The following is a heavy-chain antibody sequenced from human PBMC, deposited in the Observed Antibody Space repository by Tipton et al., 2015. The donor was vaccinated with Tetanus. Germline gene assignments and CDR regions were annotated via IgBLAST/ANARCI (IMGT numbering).Heavy chain of an antibody. CDR3: ARNVYTVTNDAFDI. CDR1: GGSVNSDDYY. D-gene: IGHD4-11*01. V-gene: IGHV4-30-4*08. CDR2: IFHTGGA. J-gene: IGHJ3*02. Sequence: TLSLTCTVSGGSVNSDDYYWTWIRQHPGKGLDWIGYIFHTGGADYNPSLKSRVSISIDTSQNQFSLRLTSVTAADTAVYFCARNVYTVTNDAFDIWGHGTLVNVSS.